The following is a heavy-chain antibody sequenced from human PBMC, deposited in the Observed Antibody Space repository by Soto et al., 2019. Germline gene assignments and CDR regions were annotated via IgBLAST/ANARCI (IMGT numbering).Heavy chain of an antibody. CDR1: GGSISSHY. J-gene: IGHJ5*02. Sequence: QVHLQESGPGLVRPSETLSLTCSVSGGSISSHYWSWIRQPPGKGLEYIGHIYYTGDSDTDSSLTSRVTVTVDTSKNQLSRRLASVPAADTAVSFCARITCIRPRCYVAAGNWSDTWGQGILVTVSS. V-gene: IGHV4-59*11. CDR3: ARITCIRPRCYVAAGNWSDT. CDR2: IYYTGDS. D-gene: IGHD3-3*02.